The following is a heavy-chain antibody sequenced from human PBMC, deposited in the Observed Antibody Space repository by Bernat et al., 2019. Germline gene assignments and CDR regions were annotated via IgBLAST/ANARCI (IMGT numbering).Heavy chain of an antibody. CDR1: GASISSGSYY. Sequence: QLQLQESGPGLVKPSETLSLTCTVSGASISSGSYYWGWIRQPPGKGLEWIGTIFYSGSTYYNPSLKSRVTISVDTSKNQFSLKLSSVPAADTAVYYCAGQRVYYDSSAYYYRAGFFDYWGQGTLVTVSS. CDR3: AGQRVYYDSSAYYYRAGFFDY. J-gene: IGHJ4*02. D-gene: IGHD3-22*01. CDR2: IFYSGST. V-gene: IGHV4-39*01.